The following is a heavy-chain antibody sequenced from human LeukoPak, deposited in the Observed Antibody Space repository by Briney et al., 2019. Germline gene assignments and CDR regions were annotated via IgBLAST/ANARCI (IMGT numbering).Heavy chain of an antibody. Sequence: GGSLRLSCAASGFTFSSYAMSWVRQAPGKGLEWVSAISGSGGSTYYADSVKGRFTISRDSSKNTLYLQMNSLRAEDTAVYYCAYHTGIAVAAFDYWGQGTLVTVSS. CDR2: ISGSGGST. CDR1: GFTFSSYA. J-gene: IGHJ4*02. D-gene: IGHD6-19*01. V-gene: IGHV3-23*01. CDR3: AYHTGIAVAAFDY.